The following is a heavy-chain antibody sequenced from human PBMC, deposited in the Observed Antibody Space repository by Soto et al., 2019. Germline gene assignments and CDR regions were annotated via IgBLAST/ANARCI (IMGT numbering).Heavy chain of an antibody. J-gene: IGHJ2*01. CDR1: GFTFSSYG. D-gene: IGHD3-22*01. CDR3: ATNGYYDSSGQLTVGWYFDL. V-gene: IGHV3-30*03. CDR2: ISYDGSNK. Sequence: QVQLVESGGGVVQPGRSLRLSCAASGFTFSSYGMHWVRQAPGKGLEWVAVISYDGSNKYYADSVKGRFTISRDNSKNTLYLQMNSLRAEDTAVYYCATNGYYDSSGQLTVGWYFDLWGRGTLVTVS.